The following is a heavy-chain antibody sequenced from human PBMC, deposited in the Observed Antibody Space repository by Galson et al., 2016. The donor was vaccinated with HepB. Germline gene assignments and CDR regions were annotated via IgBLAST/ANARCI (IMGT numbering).Heavy chain of an antibody. D-gene: IGHD4-17*01. CDR1: GFTFSSYS. J-gene: IGHJ4*02. V-gene: IGHV3-21*01. Sequence: LRLSCAASGFTFSSYSMHWVRQAPGKGLEWVSFISFSGTSTYYADSVKGRFTISRDNAKNSLYLQMSSLRAEDTAVYYCARVQTTGDYIDYWGQGTLVTVSS. CDR3: ARVQTTGDYIDY. CDR2: ISFSGTST.